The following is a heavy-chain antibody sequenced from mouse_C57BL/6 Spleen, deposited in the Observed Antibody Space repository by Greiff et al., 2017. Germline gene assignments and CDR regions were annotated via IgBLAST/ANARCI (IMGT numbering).Heavy chain of an antibody. CDR1: GYAFSSSW. D-gene: IGHD1-1*01. V-gene: IGHV1-82*01. Sequence: QVQLQQSGPELVKPGASVKISCKASGYAFSSSWMNWVKQRPGKGLEWIGRIYPGDGDTNYNGKFKGKATLTADKSSSTAYMQLSSLTSEDSAVYFCAREGNYYGSHYYAMDYWGQGTSVTVSS. J-gene: IGHJ4*01. CDR3: AREGNYYGSHYYAMDY. CDR2: IYPGDGDT.